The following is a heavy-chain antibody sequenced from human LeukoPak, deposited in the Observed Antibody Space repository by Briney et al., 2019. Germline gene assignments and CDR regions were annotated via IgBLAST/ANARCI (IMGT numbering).Heavy chain of an antibody. CDR2: IIPIFGTA. CDR1: GGTFSSYA. CDR3: ARDLAITFGGVIGYFDY. J-gene: IGHJ4*02. V-gene: IGHV1-69*13. D-gene: IGHD3-16*02. Sequence: SVKVSCKASGGTFSSYAISWVRQAPGQGLEWMGGIIPIFGTANYAQKFQGRVTITADESTRTAYMELSSLRSEDTAVYYCARDLAITFGGVIGYFDYWGQGTLVTVSS.